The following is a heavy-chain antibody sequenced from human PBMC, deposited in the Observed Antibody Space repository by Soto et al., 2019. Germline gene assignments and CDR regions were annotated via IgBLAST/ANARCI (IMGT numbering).Heavy chain of an antibody. CDR1: GGTLSSSS. CDR3: ARAAPVTHGYGDYAGLSYWYFDH. V-gene: IGHV1-69*02. CDR2: IIPFVGIT. J-gene: IGHJ2*01. Sequence: QGQLVQSGAEVKKPGSSVKVSCQASGGTLSSSSLTWVRQAPGQGLEWMGRIIPFVGITNYAQKFPGRVPITADKSTSTAYMELSSLRAEDTAVYYSARAAPVTHGYGDYAGLSYWYFDHWGRGTLVIVSS. D-gene: IGHD4-17*01.